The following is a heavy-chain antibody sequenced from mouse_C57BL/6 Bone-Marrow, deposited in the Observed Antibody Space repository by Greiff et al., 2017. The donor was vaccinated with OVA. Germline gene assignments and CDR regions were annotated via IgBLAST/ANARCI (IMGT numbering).Heavy chain of an antibody. Sequence: QVQLKQSGPELVKPGASVKISCKASGYAFSSSWMNWVKQRPGKGLEWIGRIYPGDGDTNYNGKFKGKATLTADKSSSTAYMQLSSLTSEDSAVYFCARFIPWYFDVWGTGTTVTVSS. CDR3: ARFIPWYFDV. CDR1: GYAFSSSW. V-gene: IGHV1-82*01. J-gene: IGHJ1*03. D-gene: IGHD1-1*01. CDR2: IYPGDGDT.